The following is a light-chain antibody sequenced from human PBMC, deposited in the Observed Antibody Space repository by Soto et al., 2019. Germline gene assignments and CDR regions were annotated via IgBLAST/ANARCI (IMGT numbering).Light chain of an antibody. CDR1: QTVINNN. CDR2: EVS. V-gene: IGKV3-15*01. J-gene: IGKJ4*01. CDR3: LQHCSWPVT. Sequence: EIVMTQSPVTLSVSPGVRATFSCRARQTVINNNSAWYQQKLGQAPRLLIYEVSTRATDVPARSSGSGSRTEYTLPIGSLQSEDCALCYCLQHCSWPVTFGGGTKVEI.